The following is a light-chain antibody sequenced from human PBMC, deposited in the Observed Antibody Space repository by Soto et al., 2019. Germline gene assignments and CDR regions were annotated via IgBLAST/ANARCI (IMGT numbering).Light chain of an antibody. CDR1: QSVSSY. J-gene: IGKJ5*01. Sequence: EIVLTQSPATLSLSPGERATLSCRASQSVSSYLAWYQQKPGQAPRLLIYDASNRATGIPARFSGSGSGTDFTLTISILEPEDFALYYCQQRSNWPPITFGQGTRLEIK. CDR3: QQRSNWPPIT. V-gene: IGKV3-11*01. CDR2: DAS.